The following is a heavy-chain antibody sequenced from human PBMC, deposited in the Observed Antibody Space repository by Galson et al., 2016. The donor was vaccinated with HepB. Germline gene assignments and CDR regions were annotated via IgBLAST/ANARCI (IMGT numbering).Heavy chain of an antibody. Sequence: SLRLSCAASGFTFSDYWVAWVRQTPGEGLEWVANIKQDGSEKYYVDSAKGRFTISRANAKNSLSLQMNSLRPEDTAAYYCSSAAYHYGSNGYYFAYWGQGTLVTVSS. J-gene: IGHJ4*02. CDR2: IKQDGSEK. D-gene: IGHD3-22*01. CDR3: SSAAYHYGSNGYYFAY. CDR1: GFTFSDYW. V-gene: IGHV3-7*05.